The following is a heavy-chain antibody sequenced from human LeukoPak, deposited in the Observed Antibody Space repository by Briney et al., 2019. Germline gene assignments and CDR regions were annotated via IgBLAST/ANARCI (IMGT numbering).Heavy chain of an antibody. V-gene: IGHV4-34*01. CDR3: ATITMLRGVTIDY. CDR2: ISHSGST. J-gene: IGHJ4*02. Sequence: SETLSLTCAVSGGSFSGYYWSWIRQPPGKGLEWIGEISHSGSTNYSPSLKSRVTISVDTSKNQFSLNLSSVTAADTAVYYCATITMLRGVTIDYWGQGTLVTVSA. CDR1: GGSFSGYY. D-gene: IGHD3-10*01.